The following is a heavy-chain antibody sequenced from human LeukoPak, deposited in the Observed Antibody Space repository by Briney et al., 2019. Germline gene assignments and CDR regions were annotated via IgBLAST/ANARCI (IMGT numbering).Heavy chain of an antibody. CDR3: AREVQLCLDY. J-gene: IGHJ4*02. CDR1: GYTFTSYD. Sequence: ASVKVSCKASGYTFTSYDINWVRQATGQGLEWMGWMNPNSGNTGYAQKFQGRVTMTRDTSTSTVYMELSSLRSEDTAVYYCAREVQLCLDYWGQGTLVTVSS. V-gene: IGHV1-8*01. D-gene: IGHD5-18*01. CDR2: MNPNSGNT.